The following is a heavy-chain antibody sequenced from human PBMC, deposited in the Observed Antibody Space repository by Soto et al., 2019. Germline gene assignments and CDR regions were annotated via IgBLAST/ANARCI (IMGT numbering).Heavy chain of an antibody. CDR2: ISDSGGST. V-gene: IGHV3-23*01. Sequence: EVQLLESGGGLVQPGGSLRLSCAASGFTFSSYAMSWVRQAPGKGLEWVSTISDSGGSTYYADSVKGRFTISRDNSKNTLYLQMYSLRAEDTAVYYCAKGPQSSSWSHNWFGLWGQGTLVTVSS. J-gene: IGHJ5*02. D-gene: IGHD6-13*01. CDR3: AKGPQSSSWSHNWFGL. CDR1: GFTFSSYA.